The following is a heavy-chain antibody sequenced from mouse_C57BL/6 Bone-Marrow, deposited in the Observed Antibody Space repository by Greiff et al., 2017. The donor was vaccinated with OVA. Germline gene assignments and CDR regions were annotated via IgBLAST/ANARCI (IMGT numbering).Heavy chain of an antibody. D-gene: IGHD1-1*01. V-gene: IGHV5-17*01. Sequence: EVHLVESGGGLVKPGGSLKLSCAASGFTFSDYGMHWVRQAPEKGLEWVAYISSGSSTIYYADTVKGRFTISRDNAKNTLFLQMTSLRSEDTAMYYCARRDYYGSSYPAWFAYWGQGTLVTVSA. CDR3: ARRDYYGSSYPAWFAY. CDR1: GFTFSDYG. CDR2: ISSGSSTI. J-gene: IGHJ3*01.